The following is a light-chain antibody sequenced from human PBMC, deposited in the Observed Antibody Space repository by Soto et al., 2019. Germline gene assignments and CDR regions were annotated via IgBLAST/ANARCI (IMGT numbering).Light chain of an antibody. CDR3: CSYAGSVDHYV. Sequence: QSALTQPASVSGSPGQSITISCTGTRSDVGGYNLVSWYQHHPRKAPKLVIYEVSERPSGDSYRFSGSKSGNTASLTISGLQAGDEADYYCCSYAGSVDHYVFGTGTKLTVL. CDR2: EVS. CDR1: RSDVGGYNL. J-gene: IGLJ1*01. V-gene: IGLV2-23*02.